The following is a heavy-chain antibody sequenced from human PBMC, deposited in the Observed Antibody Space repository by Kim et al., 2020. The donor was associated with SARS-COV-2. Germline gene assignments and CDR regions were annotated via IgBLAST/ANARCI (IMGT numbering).Heavy chain of an antibody. CDR1: DGSISSGDCY. V-gene: IGHV4-31*03. CDR3: ARDSGGYGLIDY. Sequence: SETLSLTCTVSDGSISSGDCYWSWVRQHPGKGLEWIGYIYYSGSTYYNPSLKSRVTMSMDTSKNQFSLNLRSVTAADTAVYYCARDSGGYGLIDYWGQGTLVTVSS. J-gene: IGHJ4*02. CDR2: IYYSGST. D-gene: IGHD5-12*01.